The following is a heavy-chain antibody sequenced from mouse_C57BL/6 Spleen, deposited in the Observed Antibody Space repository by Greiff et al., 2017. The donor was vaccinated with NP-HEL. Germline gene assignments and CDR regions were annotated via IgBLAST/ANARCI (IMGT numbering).Heavy chain of an antibody. CDR2: IDPENGDT. Sequence: VQLQQSGAELVRPGASVKLSCTASGFNIKDDYMHWVKQRPEQGLEWIGWIDPENGDTEYASKFQGKATITADTSSNTAYLQLSSLTSEDTAVYYCATGWLLRRGWGQGTTLTAS. V-gene: IGHV14-4*01. CDR1: GFNIKDDY. J-gene: IGHJ2*01. CDR3: ATGWLLRRG. D-gene: IGHD2-3*01.